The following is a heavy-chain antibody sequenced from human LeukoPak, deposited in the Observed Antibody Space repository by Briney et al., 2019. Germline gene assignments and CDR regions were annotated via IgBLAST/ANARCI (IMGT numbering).Heavy chain of an antibody. CDR1: GGSISSGGYY. CDR2: IYYSGST. D-gene: IGHD5-18*01. CDR3: ARERYSYGPKKFDY. V-gene: IGHV4-31*03. J-gene: IGHJ4*02. Sequence: PSETLSLTCTVSGGSISSGGYYWSWIRQHPGKGLEWIGYIYYSGSTYYNPSLKSRVTISVDTSKNQFSLKLSSVTAADTAVYYCARERYSYGPKKFDYWGQGTLVTVSS.